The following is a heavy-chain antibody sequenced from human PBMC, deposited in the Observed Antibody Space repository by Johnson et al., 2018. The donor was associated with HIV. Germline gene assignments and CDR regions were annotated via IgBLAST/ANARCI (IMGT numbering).Heavy chain of an antibody. CDR1: GFTFSNAW. CDR2: IWYDGSNK. V-gene: IGHV3-33*08. D-gene: IGHD6-6*01. CDR3: ATLEYSSSPGGYGAFDI. Sequence: VHLVESGGGLVKPGGSLRLSCAASGFTFSNAWMSWVRQAPGKGLEWVAVIWYDGSNKYYGDSVKGRFTISRDNFKNTLYLQMNSLRAEDTAVYYCATLEYSSSPGGYGAFDIWGQGTMVTVSS. J-gene: IGHJ3*02.